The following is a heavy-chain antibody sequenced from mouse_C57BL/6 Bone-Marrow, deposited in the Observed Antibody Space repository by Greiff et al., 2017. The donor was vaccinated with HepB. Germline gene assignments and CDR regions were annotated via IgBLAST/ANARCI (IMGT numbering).Heavy chain of an antibody. D-gene: IGHD1-1*01. CDR3: AIPLYFYGSLH. V-gene: IGHV1-72*01. J-gene: IGHJ3*01. CDR1: GYTFTSYW. Sequence: QVQLQQPGAELVKPGASVKLSCKASGYTFTSYWMHWVKQRPGRGLEWIGRIDPNSGGTKYNEKFKSKATLTVDKPSSTAYTQLSSLTSEDSAVYYCAIPLYFYGSLHWGQGTLVTVSA. CDR2: IDPNSGGT.